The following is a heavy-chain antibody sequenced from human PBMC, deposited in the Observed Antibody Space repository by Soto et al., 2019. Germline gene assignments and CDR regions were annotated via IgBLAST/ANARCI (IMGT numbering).Heavy chain of an antibody. J-gene: IGHJ5*02. CDR1: EFTFRNYA. V-gene: IGHV3-23*01. D-gene: IGHD2-21*02. CDR2: IDGSGGGA. Sequence: ELQLLESGGGLVQPGGSLRLSCAASEFTFRNYAMTWFRQAPGKGLVWVATIDGSGGGAYYLDSVKVRFTVSRDDSQKKLYLQMRGMRVDDTAVYYCAKDAVSAKGEWDCCEPCGQGSLVAVSA. CDR3: AKDAVSAKGEWDCCEP.